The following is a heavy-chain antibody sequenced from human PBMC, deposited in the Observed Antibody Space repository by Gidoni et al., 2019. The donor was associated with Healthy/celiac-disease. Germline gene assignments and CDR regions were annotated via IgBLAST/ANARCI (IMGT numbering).Heavy chain of an antibody. Sequence: TCAVYGGSFSGYYWSWIRQPPGKGLEWIGEINHSGSTNYNPSLKSRVTISVDTSKNQFSLKLSSVTAADTAVYYCARPSVARSADAFDIWGQGTMVTVSS. CDR1: GGSFSGYY. CDR2: INHSGST. V-gene: IGHV4-34*01. CDR3: ARPSVARSADAFDI. J-gene: IGHJ3*02.